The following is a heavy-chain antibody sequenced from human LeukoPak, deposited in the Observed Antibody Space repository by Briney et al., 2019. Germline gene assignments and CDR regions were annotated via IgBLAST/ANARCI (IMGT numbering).Heavy chain of an antibody. Sequence: GGSLRLSCAASGFTFSTYWMSWVRQAPGKGLEWVADIKQDGSEKYYVDSVKGRFTMSRDNAKNSLYLQMNSLRAEDTAVYYCARARSSGWYSAFDFWGQGTLVTVSS. CDR3: ARARSSGWYSAFDF. D-gene: IGHD6-19*01. V-gene: IGHV3-7*01. J-gene: IGHJ4*02. CDR2: IKQDGSEK. CDR1: GFTFSTYW.